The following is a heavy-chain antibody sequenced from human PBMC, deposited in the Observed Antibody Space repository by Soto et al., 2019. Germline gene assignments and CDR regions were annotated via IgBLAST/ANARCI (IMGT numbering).Heavy chain of an antibody. D-gene: IGHD6-19*01. CDR1: GDSVSSNSAA. CDR3: PRASSGCSLLLSFAFDI. CDR2: TYYRSKWYN. J-gene: IGHJ3*02. V-gene: IGHV6-1*01. Sequence: PSQTLSLTCAISGDSVSSNSAAWNWIRQSPSRGLEWLGRTYYRSKWYNDYAVSVKSRITINPETSKNQFSLQLNSVTPEDTAVYFCPRASSGCSLLLSFAFDIWGKGTMVPVS.